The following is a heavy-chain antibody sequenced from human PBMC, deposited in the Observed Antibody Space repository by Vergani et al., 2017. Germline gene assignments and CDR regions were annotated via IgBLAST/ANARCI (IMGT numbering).Heavy chain of an antibody. J-gene: IGHJ4*02. D-gene: IGHD5-12*01. CDR3: ARDWGVGYSEIV. CDR1: DSSIMTNPY. CDR2: IHHSGDT. V-gene: IGHV4-38-2*02. Sequence: QVQLQESGPGLVKPSETLTLTCDVSDSSIMTNPYWGWFRQSPGKGLEWIGCIHHSGDTHYNSSLKSRVTISVDTSKNQFSLKLSSVTAADTAVYYCARDWGVGYSEIVWGQGTLVTVSS.